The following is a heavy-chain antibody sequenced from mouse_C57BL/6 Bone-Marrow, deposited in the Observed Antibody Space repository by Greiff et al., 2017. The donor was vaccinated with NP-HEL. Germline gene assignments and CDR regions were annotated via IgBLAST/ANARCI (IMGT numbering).Heavy chain of an antibody. CDR3: VPITTATWFAY. D-gene: IGHD1-2*01. CDR2: IWSGGTT. J-gene: IGHJ3*01. Sequence: QVQLQQSGPVLVQPSQSLSITCTVSGLSLTSYGVHWVRQSPRKGLEWLGVIWSGGTTDYNAAFISRLTISKDNSKSQVFFRMHSLQANDTAIYYCVPITTATWFAYWGQGTLVTVSA. V-gene: IGHV2-2*02. CDR1: GLSLTSYG.